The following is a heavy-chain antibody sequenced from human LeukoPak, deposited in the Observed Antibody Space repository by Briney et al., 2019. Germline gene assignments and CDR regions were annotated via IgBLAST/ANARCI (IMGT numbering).Heavy chain of an antibody. Sequence: PSETLSLTCTVSGGSISSGDYYWSWLRQPPGKGLEWIGYIYYSGSTYYNPSLKSRVTISVDTSKNQFSLKLSSVTAADTAVYYCARFPADYYDSSGPFDYWGQGTLVTVSS. J-gene: IGHJ4*02. CDR3: ARFPADYYDSSGPFDY. D-gene: IGHD3-22*01. CDR2: IYYSGST. CDR1: GGSISSGDYY. V-gene: IGHV4-30-4*01.